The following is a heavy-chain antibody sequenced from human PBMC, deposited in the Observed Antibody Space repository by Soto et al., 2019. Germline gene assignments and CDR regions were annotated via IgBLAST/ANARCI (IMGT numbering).Heavy chain of an antibody. J-gene: IGHJ4*02. CDR1: GFSFSNNG. CDR3: AKDRVESGLGEIDY. V-gene: IGHV3-30*18. D-gene: IGHD3-16*01. Sequence: GGSLRLSCAASGFSFSNNGMHWVRQAPGKGLEWVAIISYDGSKKYYADSVKGRFTISRDNFKNTLYLQMNSLRVEDTAIYYCAKDRVESGLGEIDYWGQGTLVTVSS. CDR2: ISYDGSKK.